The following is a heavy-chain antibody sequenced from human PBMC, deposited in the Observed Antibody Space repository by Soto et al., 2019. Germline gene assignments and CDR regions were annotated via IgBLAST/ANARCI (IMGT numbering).Heavy chain of an antibody. CDR2: MNPNSGNT. V-gene: IGHV1-8*01. Sequence: ASVKVSCKASGYTFTSYDINWVRQATGQGLEWMGWMNPNSGNTGYAQKFQGRVTMTRNTSISTAYMELSSLRSEDTAVYYCARGIFYCSGGSCYKFDPWGQGTLVTVSS. J-gene: IGHJ5*02. D-gene: IGHD2-15*01. CDR1: GYTFTSYD. CDR3: ARGIFYCSGGSCYKFDP.